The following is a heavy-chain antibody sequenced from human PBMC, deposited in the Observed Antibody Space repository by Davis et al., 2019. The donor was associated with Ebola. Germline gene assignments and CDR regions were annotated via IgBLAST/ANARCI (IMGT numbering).Heavy chain of an antibody. CDR3: ARAYSSGWYDSAFDI. CDR2: IKSDGSST. Sequence: GESLKISCAASGFTFSTYWLHWVRQAPGKGLVWVSRIKSDGSSTSYADSVKGRFTISRDNAKNTLSLQMNSLRAEDTAVYYCARAYSSGWYDSAFDIWGQGTMVTVS. J-gene: IGHJ3*02. CDR1: GFTFSTYW. V-gene: IGHV3-74*01. D-gene: IGHD6-19*01.